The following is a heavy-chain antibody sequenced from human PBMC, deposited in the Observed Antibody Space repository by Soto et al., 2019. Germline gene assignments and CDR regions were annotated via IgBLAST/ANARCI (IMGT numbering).Heavy chain of an antibody. V-gene: IGHV3-48*04. J-gene: IGHJ6*02. CDR1: GFTFRSYN. Sequence: GGSLRLSCAASGFTFRSYNMNWVRQSPGKGLDWLSYISSSSSTVFYADSVKGRLTISRDNAQKSLYLQMDSLTSEDTAIYYCARDREPSVYHGMAVWGQGTTVTVSS. CDR3: ARDREPSVYHGMAV. CDR2: ISSSSSTV.